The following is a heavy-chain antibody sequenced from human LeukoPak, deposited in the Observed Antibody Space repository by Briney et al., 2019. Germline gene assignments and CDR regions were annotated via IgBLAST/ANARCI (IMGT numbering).Heavy chain of an antibody. D-gene: IGHD2-21*02. V-gene: IGHV1-69*05. CDR3: ASKGGDGGDGAFDI. CDR1: GGTFSSYA. J-gene: IGHJ3*02. CDR2: IIPIFGTA. Sequence: GASVKVSWKASGGTFSSYAISWVRQAPGQGLEWMGGIIPIFGTANYAQKFQGRVTITTDESTSTAYMELSSLRSEDTAVYYCASKGGDGGDGAFDIWGQGTMVTVSS.